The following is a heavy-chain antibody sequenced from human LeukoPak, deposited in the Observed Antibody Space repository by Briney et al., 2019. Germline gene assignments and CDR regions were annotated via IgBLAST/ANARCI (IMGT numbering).Heavy chain of an antibody. CDR3: ARDANYHVSSDYYDAFDI. J-gene: IGHJ3*02. CDR1: GFTFSSYW. Sequence: GGSLRLSCAASGFTFSSYWMSWVRHAPGKGLEWVANIKQDGSAKFYVDSVTGRFTISRDNAKNSLYLQMNSLRAEDTAVYYCARDANYHVSSDYYDAFDIWGQGTMVTVSS. D-gene: IGHD3-22*01. V-gene: IGHV3-7*01. CDR2: IKQDGSAK.